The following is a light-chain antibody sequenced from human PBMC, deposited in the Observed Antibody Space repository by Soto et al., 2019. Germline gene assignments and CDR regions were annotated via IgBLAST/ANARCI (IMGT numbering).Light chain of an antibody. CDR3: QQYAGSPLT. J-gene: IGKJ4*01. CDR2: DAS. V-gene: IGKV3-11*01. Sequence: EIVLTQSPATLSLSPGERATLSCRASQSLSRFLAWYQQKPGHAPRLLIYDASNRATGVPARFSGSGSGTDFTLTISSLEPEDFAVYYCQQYAGSPLTLGGGPKVDIK. CDR1: QSLSRF.